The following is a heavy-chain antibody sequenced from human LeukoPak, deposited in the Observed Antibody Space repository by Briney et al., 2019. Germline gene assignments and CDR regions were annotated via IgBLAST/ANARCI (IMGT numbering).Heavy chain of an antibody. V-gene: IGHV4-34*09. CDR1: GGSFSGYY. J-gene: IGHJ4*02. CDR2: INHSGST. Sequence: SETLSLTCAVYGGSFSGYYWSWIRQPPGKGLEWIGEINHSGSTNYNPSLKSRVTISVDTSKNQFSLKLSSVTAADTAVYYCARDDYGYFDYWGQGTLVTVSS. CDR3: ARDDYGYFDY. D-gene: IGHD4-17*01.